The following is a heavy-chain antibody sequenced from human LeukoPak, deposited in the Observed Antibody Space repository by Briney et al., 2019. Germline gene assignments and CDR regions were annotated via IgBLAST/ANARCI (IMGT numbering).Heavy chain of an antibody. CDR3: ARDKESSGWYLTPYYYGMDV. D-gene: IGHD6-13*01. Sequence: GGSLRLSCAASGFTLSDYYMTWIRQAPGKGLEWISYICSSSTYTHYADSVKGRFTISRDNAKNSLYLQMNSLRAEDTAVYYCARDKESSGWYLTPYYYGMDVWGKGTTVTVSS. V-gene: IGHV3-11*06. CDR2: ICSSSTYT. CDR1: GFTLSDYY. J-gene: IGHJ6*04.